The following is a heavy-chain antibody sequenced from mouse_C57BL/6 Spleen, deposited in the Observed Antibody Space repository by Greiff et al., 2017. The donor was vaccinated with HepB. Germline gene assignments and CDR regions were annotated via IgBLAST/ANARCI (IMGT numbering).Heavy chain of an antibody. CDR2: IYPSDSET. CDR3: ARTRSGYAMDY. V-gene: IGHV1-61*01. CDR1: GYTFTSYW. Sequence: QVQLKQPGAELVRPGSSVKLSCKASGYTFTSYWMDWVKQRPGQGLEWIGNIYPSDSETHYNQKFKDKATLTVEKSSSTAYMQLSSLTSEDSAVYYCARTRSGYAMDYWGQGTSVTVSS. J-gene: IGHJ4*01. D-gene: IGHD3-2*02.